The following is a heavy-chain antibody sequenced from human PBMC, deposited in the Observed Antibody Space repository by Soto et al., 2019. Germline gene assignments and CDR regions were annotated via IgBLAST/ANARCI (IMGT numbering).Heavy chain of an antibody. Sequence: PGGSLRLSCAASGFTFSSYAMHWVRQAPGKGLEWVAVISYDGSNKYYADTVKGRFTISRDNSKNTLYLQMNSLRAEDTAVFYCARAFEEYSRGYYYYYGMDVWGQGTTVTVSS. CDR2: ISYDGSNK. D-gene: IGHD6-6*01. CDR3: ARAFEEYSRGYYYYYGMDV. J-gene: IGHJ6*02. V-gene: IGHV3-30-3*01. CDR1: GFTFSSYA.